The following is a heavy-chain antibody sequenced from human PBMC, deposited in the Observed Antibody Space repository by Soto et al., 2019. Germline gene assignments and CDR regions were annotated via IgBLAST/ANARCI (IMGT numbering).Heavy chain of an antibody. CDR1: GFTFRNYA. CDR3: AKDAISGDGIWLMDS. V-gene: IGHV3-23*01. D-gene: IGHD4-17*01. Sequence: GGSLRLSCAASGFTFRNYAMTWARQAPGKGLEWVSSLLRSGSSAYYADSVRGRFTISSDTSANSLYLQMDNLRAEDTAIYYCAKDAISGDGIWLMDSWGQGTVGTVYS. J-gene: IGHJ5*02. CDR2: LLRSGSSA.